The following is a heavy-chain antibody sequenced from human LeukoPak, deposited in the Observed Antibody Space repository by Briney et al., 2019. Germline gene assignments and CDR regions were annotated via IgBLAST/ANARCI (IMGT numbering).Heavy chain of an antibody. V-gene: IGHV4-34*01. CDR1: GGSFSGYY. Sequence: PSETLSLTCAVYGGSFSGYYWSWIRQPPGKGLEWIGSIYYSGSTYYNPSLKSRVTISVDTSKNQFSLKLSSVTAADTAVYYCARDDIIAATAFDIWGQGTMVTVSS. D-gene: IGHD6-6*01. CDR2: IYYSGST. J-gene: IGHJ3*02. CDR3: ARDDIIAATAFDI.